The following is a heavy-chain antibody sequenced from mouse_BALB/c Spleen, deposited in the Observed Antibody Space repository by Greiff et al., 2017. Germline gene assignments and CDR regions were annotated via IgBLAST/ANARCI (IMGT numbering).Heavy chain of an antibody. D-gene: IGHD1-1*01. Sequence: EVTLMESGGDLVKPGGSLKLSCAASGFTFSSYGMSLVRQTPDKRLEWVATISSGGSYTYYPDSVKGRFTIFRDNAKNTLYLQMSSLKSEDTAMYYCARHEAYYYGSRDFDYWGQGTTLTVSS. CDR2: ISSGGSYT. CDR1: GFTFSSYG. CDR3: ARHEAYYYGSRDFDY. J-gene: IGHJ2*01. V-gene: IGHV5-6*01.